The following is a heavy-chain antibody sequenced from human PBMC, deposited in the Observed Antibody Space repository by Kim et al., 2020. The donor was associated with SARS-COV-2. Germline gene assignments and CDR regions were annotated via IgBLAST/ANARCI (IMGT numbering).Heavy chain of an antibody. D-gene: IGHD3-16*02. Sequence: VKGRFTISRDNAKNSLYLQMNSLRAEETAVYYCARDGMITFGGVIAPFDYWGQGTLVTVSS. V-gene: IGHV3-11*06. CDR3: ARDGMITFGGVIAPFDY. J-gene: IGHJ4*02.